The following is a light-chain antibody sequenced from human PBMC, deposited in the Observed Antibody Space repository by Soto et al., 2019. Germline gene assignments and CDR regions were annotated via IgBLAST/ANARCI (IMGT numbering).Light chain of an antibody. J-gene: IGKJ2*01. CDR2: DAS. CDR3: QHYNNWPPMYT. CDR1: QSISSN. Sequence: EIMMTQSPATLSVSPGERATLSCRASQSISSNLAWYQQKPGQAPRLLIYDASTRATGIPARFSGSGSGTEFTLTISSLQSEDFAVYYCQHYNNWPPMYTFGQGTKLEIK. V-gene: IGKV3D-15*01.